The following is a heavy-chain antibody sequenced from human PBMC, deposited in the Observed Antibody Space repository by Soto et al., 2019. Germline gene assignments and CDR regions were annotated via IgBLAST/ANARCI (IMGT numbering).Heavy chain of an antibody. V-gene: IGHV4-59*08. Sequence: SETLSLTCTVSGGSITSYYWSWIRQPPGKGLEWIGYIYFSGSANYNPSLKSRVTVSVDTSKNQFSLKLSSVTAADTAVYYCARHPSDFWFDPWGQGTLVTVSS. CDR1: GGSITSYY. J-gene: IGHJ5*02. CDR3: ARHPSDFWFDP. D-gene: IGHD2-21*02. CDR2: IYFSGSA.